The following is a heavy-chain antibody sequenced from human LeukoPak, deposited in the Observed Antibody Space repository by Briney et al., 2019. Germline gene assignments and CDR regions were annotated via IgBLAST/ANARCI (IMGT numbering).Heavy chain of an antibody. V-gene: IGHV1-8*01. J-gene: IGHJ5*02. CDR1: GYTFTSYD. D-gene: IGHD1-26*01. CDR2: MNPNSGNT. CDR3: ARSGSYFDWFDP. Sequence: ASVKVSCKASGYTFTSYDINWVRQATGQGLEWMGWMNPNSGNTGYAQKFQGRVTMTRNTSISTAYMEPSSLRSEDTAVYYCARSGSYFDWFDPWGQGTLVTVSS.